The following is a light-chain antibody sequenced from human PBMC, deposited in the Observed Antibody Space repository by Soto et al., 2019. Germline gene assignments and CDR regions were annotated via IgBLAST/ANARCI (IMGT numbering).Light chain of an antibody. CDR2: GNN. CDR3: QSYDSSLSGSVV. J-gene: IGLJ2*01. V-gene: IGLV1-40*01. Sequence: QSALTQPPSVSGAPGQRVTISCTGSSSNIGAGYDVHWYQHVPGTAPKLLIYGNNNRPSGVPDRFSGSKSGTSASLAITGLQAEDEADYYCQSYDSSLSGSVVFGGGTQLTVL. CDR1: SSNIGAGYD.